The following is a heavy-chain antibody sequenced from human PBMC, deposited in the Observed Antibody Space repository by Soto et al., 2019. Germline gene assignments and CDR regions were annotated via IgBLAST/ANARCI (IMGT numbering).Heavy chain of an antibody. V-gene: IGHV4-30-4*01. CDR1: GGSISSGDYY. J-gene: IGHJ5*02. CDR2: IYYSGST. D-gene: IGHD6-13*01. CDR3: ARDLQYSSSWYDWFDP. Sequence: SETLSLTCTVSGGSISSGDYYWSWIRQPPGKGLEWIGYIYYSGSTYYNPSLKSRVTISVDTSKNQFSLKLSSVTAADTAVYYCARDLQYSSSWYDWFDPWGQGTLVTVSS.